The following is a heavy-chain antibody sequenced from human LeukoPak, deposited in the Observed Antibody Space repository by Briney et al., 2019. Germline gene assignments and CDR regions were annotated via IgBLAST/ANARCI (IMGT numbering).Heavy chain of an antibody. J-gene: IGHJ1*01. CDR1: GGSFSGYY. CDR2: INHSGST. CDR3: ASTVAGYFHQ. Sequence: SETLSLTCAVYGGSFSGYYWSWIRQPPGKGLEWIGEINHSGSTNYNPSLKSRVTISVDTSKNQFSLKLSSVTAADTAVYYCASTVAGYFHQWGQGTLVTVSS. V-gene: IGHV4-34*01. D-gene: IGHD6-19*01.